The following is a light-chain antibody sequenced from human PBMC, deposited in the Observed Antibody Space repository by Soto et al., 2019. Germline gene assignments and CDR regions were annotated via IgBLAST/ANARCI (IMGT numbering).Light chain of an antibody. V-gene: IGKV3-15*01. CDR1: QSVSSN. CDR3: QQRSNWPIT. CDR2: GAS. Sequence: EIVMTQSPATLSVSPEERATLSCRASQSVSSNLAWYQQKPGQAPRLLIYGASTRATGIPARFSGSGSGTDFTLTISSLQSEDFALYYCQQRSNWPITFGQGTRLEIK. J-gene: IGKJ5*01.